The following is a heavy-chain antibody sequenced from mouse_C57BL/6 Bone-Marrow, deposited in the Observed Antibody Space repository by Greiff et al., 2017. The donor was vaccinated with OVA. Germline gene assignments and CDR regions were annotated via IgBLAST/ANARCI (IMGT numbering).Heavy chain of an antibody. V-gene: IGHV1-15*01. CDR2: IDPETGGT. CDR1: GYTFTDYE. Sequence: VQRVESGAELVRPGASVTLSCKASGYTFTDYEMHWVKQTPVNGLEWIGAIDPETGGTAYNEKVKGKAILTADKSSSTAYMELRSLTSEDSAVYYCTYGYPWFAYWGQGTLVTVSA. J-gene: IGHJ3*01. CDR3: TYGYPWFAY. D-gene: IGHD2-2*01.